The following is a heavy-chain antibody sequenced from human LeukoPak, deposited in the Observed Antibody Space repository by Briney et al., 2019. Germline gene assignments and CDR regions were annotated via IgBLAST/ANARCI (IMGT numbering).Heavy chain of an antibody. CDR1: GGSISSYY. D-gene: IGHD6-13*01. Sequence: SETLSLTCTVSGGSISSYYWSWIRQPPGKGLEWIGDIYYSGSTNYNPSLKSRVTISVDTSKNQFSLKLSSVTAADTAVYYCARLGIKAAAGTAFDLWGQGTLVTVSS. CDR3: ARLGIKAAAGTAFDL. J-gene: IGHJ5*02. CDR2: IYYSGST. V-gene: IGHV4-59*08.